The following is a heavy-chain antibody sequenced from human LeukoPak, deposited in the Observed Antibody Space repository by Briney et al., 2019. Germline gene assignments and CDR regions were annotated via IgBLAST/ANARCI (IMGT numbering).Heavy chain of an antibody. Sequence: PSETLSLTCTVSGGSISSSSYYWSWIRRPPGKGLEWIGYIYYSGSTNYNPSLKSRVTISVDTSKNQFSLKLSSVTAADTAVYYCARTNCGGDCYQAPYYFDYWGQGTLVTVSS. CDR3: ARTNCGGDCYQAPYYFDY. CDR2: IYYSGST. V-gene: IGHV4-61*01. J-gene: IGHJ4*02. D-gene: IGHD2-21*01. CDR1: GGSISSSSYY.